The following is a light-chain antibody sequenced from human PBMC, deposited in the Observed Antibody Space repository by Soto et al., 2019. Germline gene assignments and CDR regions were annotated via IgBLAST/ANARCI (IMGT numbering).Light chain of an antibody. CDR1: QSISSSY. CDR2: GAS. V-gene: IGKV3-20*01. Sequence: ELVLTQSPGTLSLSPGDRATLSCRASQSISSSYLAWYQQKPGQAPRLLVYGASSSATGIADRFSGSGSGTVFTIIISILEQEEVVVYYCQQYVSSRTFGQGTKGEIK. CDR3: QQYVSSRT. J-gene: IGKJ1*01.